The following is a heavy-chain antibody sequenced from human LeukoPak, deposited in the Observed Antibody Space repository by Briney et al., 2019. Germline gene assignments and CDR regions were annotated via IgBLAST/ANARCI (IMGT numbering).Heavy chain of an antibody. CDR1: GFTFSDYY. V-gene: IGHV3-11*01. CDR3: ARDRGGRGFTYGQPLDY. Sequence: PGGSLRLSCAASGFTFSDYYMSWIRQAPGKGLEWVSYISGSGSPIYQADSVKGRFTVSRDNAKNSLYLQMNSLRVEDTAVYYCARDRGGRGFTYGQPLDYWGQGTLVTVSS. D-gene: IGHD5-18*01. CDR2: ISGSGSPI. J-gene: IGHJ4*02.